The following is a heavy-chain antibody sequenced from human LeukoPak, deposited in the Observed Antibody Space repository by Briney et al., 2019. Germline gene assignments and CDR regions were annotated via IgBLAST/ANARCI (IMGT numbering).Heavy chain of an antibody. Sequence: GGSLRLSCAASGFTVSSNYMSWVRQAPGKGLEWVAYIKQDGSEKYYVDSVKGRFTISRDNAKNSLYLQMNSLRAEDTAVYYCARDPKWVAWDFDYWGQGTLVTVSS. CDR1: GFTVSSNY. D-gene: IGHD6-19*01. J-gene: IGHJ4*02. CDR3: ARDPKWVAWDFDY. CDR2: IKQDGSEK. V-gene: IGHV3-7*01.